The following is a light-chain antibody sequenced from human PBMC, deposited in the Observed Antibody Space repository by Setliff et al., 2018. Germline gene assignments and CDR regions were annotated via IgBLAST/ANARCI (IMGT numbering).Light chain of an antibody. J-gene: IGLJ1*01. V-gene: IGLV2-14*03. CDR2: DVT. CDR3: SSYKSDSTYV. CDR1: SSDVGVFNY. Sequence: QSALTQPASVSGSPGQSITISCTGTSSDVGVFNYVSWYQQHPGKAPKLMIYDVTSRPSGVSSRFSGSKSGNTASLTISGLQVEDEADYYCSSYKSDSTYVFGTGTKVTVL.